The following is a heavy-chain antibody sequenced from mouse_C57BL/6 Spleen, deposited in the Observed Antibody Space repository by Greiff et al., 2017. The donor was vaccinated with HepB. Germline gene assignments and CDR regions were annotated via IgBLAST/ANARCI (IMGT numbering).Heavy chain of an antibody. CDR1: GYTFTSYW. V-gene: IGHV1-50*01. D-gene: IGHD2-3*01. J-gene: IGHJ4*01. Sequence: QVQLQQSGAELVKPGASVKLSCKASGYTFTSYWMQWVKQRPGQGLEWIGEIDPSDSYTNYNQKFKGKATLTVDTSSSTAYMQLSSLTSEDSAVYYCARSSYDGWYWGQGTSVTVSS. CDR3: ARSSYDGWY. CDR2: IDPSDSYT.